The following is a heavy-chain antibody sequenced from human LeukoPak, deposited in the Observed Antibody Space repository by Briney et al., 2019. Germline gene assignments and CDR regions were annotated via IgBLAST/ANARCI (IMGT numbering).Heavy chain of an antibody. Sequence: GGSLRLSCAASGFTFSTYWMHWVRQAPGKGLVWVSRINSDGSSTYYADSVKGRFTISRDNSKNTLYLQMNSLRAEDTAIYYCAKGYTSTWYYFDSWGQGTLVTVSS. J-gene: IGHJ4*02. CDR1: GFTFSTYW. D-gene: IGHD6-13*01. CDR2: INSDGSST. V-gene: IGHV3-74*01. CDR3: AKGYTSTWYYFDS.